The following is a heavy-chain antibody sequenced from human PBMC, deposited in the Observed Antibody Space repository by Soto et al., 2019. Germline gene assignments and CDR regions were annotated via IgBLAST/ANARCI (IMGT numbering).Heavy chain of an antibody. J-gene: IGHJ4*02. V-gene: IGHV4-34*01. D-gene: IGHD3-3*01. CDR2: INHSGST. CDR3: ARAPRFITIFGVVIIRASYFDY. CDR1: GGSFSGYY. Sequence: PSETLSLTCAVYGGSFSGYYWSWIRQPPGKGLEWIGEINHSGSTNYNPSLKSRVTISVDTSKNQFSLKLSSVTAADTAVYYCARAPRFITIFGVVIIRASYFDYWGQGTLVTVSS.